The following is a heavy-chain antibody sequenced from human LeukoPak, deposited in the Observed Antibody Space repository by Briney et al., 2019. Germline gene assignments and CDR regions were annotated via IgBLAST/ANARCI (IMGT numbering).Heavy chain of an antibody. J-gene: IGHJ4*02. D-gene: IGHD1-20*01. V-gene: IGHV3-15*01. CDR2: IKSKTDGGTT. Sequence: GGSLRLSCAASGFTFSNAWMSRVRQAPGKGLEWVGRIKSKTDGGTTDYAAPVKGRFTISRDDSKNTLYLQMNSLKTEDTAVYYCTTVTGMMVYYFDYWGQGTLVTVSS. CDR3: TTVTGMMVYYFDY. CDR1: GFTFSNAW.